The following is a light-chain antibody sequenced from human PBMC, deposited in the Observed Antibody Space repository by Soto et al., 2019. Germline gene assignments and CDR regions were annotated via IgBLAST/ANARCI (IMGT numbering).Light chain of an antibody. CDR3: CSSAGGGTYV. J-gene: IGLJ1*01. V-gene: IGLV2-23*02. CDR2: EVT. CDR1: SSDVGSYDL. Sequence: QSVLTQPDSVSGSPGQSIAISCTGTSSDVGSYDLVSWYQQHPGKAPKLMIYEVTKRPSGVSSLFSGSKSGNTASLTISGLRAEDDADYYCCSSAGGGTYVFGTGTKLTVL.